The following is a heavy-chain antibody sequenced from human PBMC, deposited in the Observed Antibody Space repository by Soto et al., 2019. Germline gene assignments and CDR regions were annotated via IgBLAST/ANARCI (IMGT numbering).Heavy chain of an antibody. CDR1: GGSISSGDYY. Sequence: SETLSLTCTVSGGSISSGDYYWSWIPQYPGKGLEWIAYIYYTGTTSYNPSLKNRVTISIDTSKNQFSLQLFSVTAADTAVYYCARDGGFNSGSYRFEYWGQGALVTVS. V-gene: IGHV4-31*03. CDR3: ARDGGFNSGSYRFEY. D-gene: IGHD3-10*01. CDR2: IYYTGTT. J-gene: IGHJ4*02.